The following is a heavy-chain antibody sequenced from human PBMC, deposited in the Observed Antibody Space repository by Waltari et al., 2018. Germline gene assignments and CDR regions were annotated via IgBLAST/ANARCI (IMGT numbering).Heavy chain of an antibody. V-gene: IGHV4-34*01. Sequence: QVQLQQWGAGLLKPSETLSLTCAVYGGSFSGYYWSWIRQPPGKGLEWIGEINHSGSTNYNPSLKRRVTISVDTSKNQFSLKLSSVTAADTAVYYCARGCIAVAGTTLYRRDWYFDLWGRGTLVTVSS. CDR2: INHSGST. D-gene: IGHD6-19*01. CDR1: GGSFSGYY. CDR3: ARGCIAVAGTTLYRRDWYFDL. J-gene: IGHJ2*01.